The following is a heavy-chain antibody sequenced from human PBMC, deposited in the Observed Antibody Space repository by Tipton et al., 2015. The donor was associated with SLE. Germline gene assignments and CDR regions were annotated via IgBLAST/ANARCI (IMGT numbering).Heavy chain of an antibody. V-gene: IGHV1-18*01. D-gene: IGHD4-17*01. J-gene: IGHJ6*03. CDR2: ISPYNGDT. CDR1: GYTFNSYG. Sequence: QVQLVQSGAEVKKPGAAVKVSCKASGYTFNSYGISWVRQAPGQGLEWMGWISPYNGDTNYAQHLQGRVTMTTDTSTSTAYMELRDLMSDDTAVYYCARDGDSATTYNYYMDVWGEGTAVTVSS. CDR3: ARDGDSATTYNYYMDV.